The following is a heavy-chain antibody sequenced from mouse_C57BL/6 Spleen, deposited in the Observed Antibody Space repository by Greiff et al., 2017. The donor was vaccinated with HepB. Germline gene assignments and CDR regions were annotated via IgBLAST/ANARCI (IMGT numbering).Heavy chain of an antibody. D-gene: IGHD1-1*01. V-gene: IGHV5-6*02. J-gene: IGHJ4*01. CDR1: GFTFSSYG. Sequence: DVKLVESGGDLVKPGGSLKLSCAASGFTFSSYGMSWVRQTPDKRLEWVATISSGGSYTYYPDSVKGRFTISRDNAKNTLYLQMSSLKSEDTAMYYCARRGYGSSYDAMDYWGQGTSVTVSS. CDR2: ISSGGSYT. CDR3: ARRGYGSSYDAMDY.